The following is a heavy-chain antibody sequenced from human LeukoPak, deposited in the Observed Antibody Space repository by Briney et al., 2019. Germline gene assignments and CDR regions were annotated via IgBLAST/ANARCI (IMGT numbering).Heavy chain of an antibody. D-gene: IGHD1-26*01. CDR1: GFTLSNYW. CDR3: VRQMVGASFDY. Sequence: PGGSLRLSCAASGFTLSNYWMSWVRQAPGKGLEWVANINQDGSETYYVDSVRGRFTFSRDNAENSVYLQMNSLRAEDTAVYYCVRQMVGASFDYWGQGTLVTVSS. V-gene: IGHV3-7*01. J-gene: IGHJ4*02. CDR2: INQDGSET.